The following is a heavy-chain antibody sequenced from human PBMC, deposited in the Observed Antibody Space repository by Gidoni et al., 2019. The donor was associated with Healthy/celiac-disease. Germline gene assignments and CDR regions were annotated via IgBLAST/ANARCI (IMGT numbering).Heavy chain of an antibody. CDR3: ARDMRGSWVFDY. CDR2: IYYSGST. J-gene: IGHJ4*02. V-gene: IGHV4-61*01. CDR1: GGSVRSGSYY. D-gene: IGHD1-26*01. Sequence: QVQLQESGPGLVPPSETLSLTCPVSGGSVRSGSYYWSWIRQPPGKGLEWIGYIYYSGSTNYNPSLKSRVTISVDTSKNQFSLKLSSVTAADTAVYYCARDMRGSWVFDYWGQGTLVTVSS.